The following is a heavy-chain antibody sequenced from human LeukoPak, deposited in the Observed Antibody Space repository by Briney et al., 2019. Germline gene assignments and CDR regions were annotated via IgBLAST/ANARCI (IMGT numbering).Heavy chain of an antibody. CDR3: ARDKLPAPRDGMDV. D-gene: IGHD2-2*01. J-gene: IGHJ6*02. V-gene: IGHV3-33*01. CDR1: GFTFSSYG. Sequence: PGRSLRLSCAASGFTFSSYGMHWVRQAPGKGLEWVAVIWYDGSNKYYADSVKGRFTISRDNSKNTLYLQMNSLRAEDTAVYYCARDKLPAPRDGMDVWGQGTTVTVSS. CDR2: IWYDGSNK.